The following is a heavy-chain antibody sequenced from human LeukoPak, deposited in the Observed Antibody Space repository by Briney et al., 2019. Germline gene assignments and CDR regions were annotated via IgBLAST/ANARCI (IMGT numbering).Heavy chain of an antibody. CDR1: GYTFTSYG. CDR3: ARGRGYYPFDY. Sequence: ASVKVSCKASGYTFTSYGISWVRQAPGQGLEWMGWINPNSGGTNYAQKFQGRVTMTRDTSISTAYMELSRLRSDDTAVYYCARGRGYYPFDYWGQGTLVTVSS. J-gene: IGHJ4*02. D-gene: IGHD3-3*01. V-gene: IGHV1-2*02. CDR2: INPNSGGT.